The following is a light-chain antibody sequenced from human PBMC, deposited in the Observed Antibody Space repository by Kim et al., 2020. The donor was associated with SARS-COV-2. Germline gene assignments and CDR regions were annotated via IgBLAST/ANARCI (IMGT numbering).Light chain of an antibody. Sequence: ELTQPPSASGTPGQRVTISCSGSSSNLGTNNVNWYQQLPGTAPKLLIYSNNQRPSGVPDRFSGSKSGTSASLAISGLQSEDEADYHCAAWDDSLNGHVFGTGTKVTVL. V-gene: IGLV1-44*01. CDR3: AAWDDSLNGHV. J-gene: IGLJ1*01. CDR1: SSNLGTNN. CDR2: SNN.